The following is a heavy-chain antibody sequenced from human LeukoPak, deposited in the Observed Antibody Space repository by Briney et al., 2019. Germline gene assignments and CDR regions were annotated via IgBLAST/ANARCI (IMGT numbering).Heavy chain of an antibody. CDR1: GFTFSSYW. CDR3: ARDPYSGGYGDYYYYYMDV. D-gene: IGHD1-26*01. J-gene: IGHJ6*03. Sequence: GGSLRLSCAASGFTFSSYWMSWVRQAPGKGLEWVANIKQDGSEKYYVDSVKGRFTISRDNAKNSLYLQINSLRAEDTAVYYCARDPYSGGYGDYYYYYMDVWGKGTTVTISS. CDR2: IKQDGSEK. V-gene: IGHV3-7*01.